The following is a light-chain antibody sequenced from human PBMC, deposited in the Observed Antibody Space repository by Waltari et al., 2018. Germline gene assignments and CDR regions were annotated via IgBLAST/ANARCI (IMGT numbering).Light chain of an antibody. CDR3: MIWDSSAWV. CDR2: YRSDSDK. V-gene: IGLV5-45*03. Sequence: QAVLTQPSSLSASPGASDSLTCTLRSCIDVGTHRIYLYQQKPGSPPHYLLRYRSDSDKQQGSGVPSRFSGFKDASANAGILLISGLQSDDEADCYCMIWDSSAWVFGGGTKLTVL. CDR1: SCIDVGTHR. J-gene: IGLJ3*02.